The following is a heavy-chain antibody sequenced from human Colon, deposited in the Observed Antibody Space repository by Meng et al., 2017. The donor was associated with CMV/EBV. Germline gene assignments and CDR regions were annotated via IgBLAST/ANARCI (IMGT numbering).Heavy chain of an antibody. J-gene: IGHJ1*01. Sequence: GQLQVSGPGLVKPSGTLSLTCTCSGGSISGHYWTWIRRPAGEGLQWLGRIYSNGRIGENYSLRSRVTISVDTSKNQLSLRLTSVTAADTAVYYCGRAGARGVPIDVWGRGTLVTVSS. CDR3: GRAGARGVPIDV. CDR2: IYSNGRI. D-gene: IGHD3-10*01. CDR1: GGSISGHY. V-gene: IGHV4-4*07.